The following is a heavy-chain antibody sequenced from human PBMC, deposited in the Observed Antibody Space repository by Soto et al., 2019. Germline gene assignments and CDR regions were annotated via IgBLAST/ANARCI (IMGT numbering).Heavy chain of an antibody. V-gene: IGHV1-8*02. J-gene: IGHJ6*02. CDR3: ARRGYSSSWYYYYYYGMDV. D-gene: IGHD6-13*01. CDR1: GYTFTSYG. Sequence: GASVKVSCKASGYTFTSYGISWVRQAPGQGLEWMGWISANSGNTSYAQKFQGRVTMTRNTSISTAYMELSSLRSEDTAVYYCARRGYSSSWYYYYYYGMDVWGQGTTVTVSS. CDR2: ISANSGNT.